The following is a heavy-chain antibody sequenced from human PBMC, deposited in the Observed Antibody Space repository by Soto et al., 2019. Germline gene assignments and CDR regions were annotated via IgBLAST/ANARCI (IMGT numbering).Heavy chain of an antibody. Sequence: GASVKVSCKASGGTFSSYAISWVRQAPGQGLEWMGGIIPIFGTANYAQKFQGRVTITADESTSTAYMELSSMRSEDTAVYYCARGQRFCSGYQPPSYYYGMDVWGQGTTVTVSS. V-gene: IGHV1-69*13. CDR3: ARGQRFCSGYQPPSYYYGMDV. CDR2: IIPIFGTA. D-gene: IGHD3-3*02. J-gene: IGHJ6*02. CDR1: GGTFSSYA.